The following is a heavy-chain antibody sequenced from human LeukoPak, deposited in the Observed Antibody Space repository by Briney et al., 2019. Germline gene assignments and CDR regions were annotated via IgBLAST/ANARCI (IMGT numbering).Heavy chain of an antibody. CDR2: INHSGST. CDR1: GGSFSGYY. J-gene: IGHJ6*03. D-gene: IGHD2-2*01. V-gene: IGHV4-34*01. Sequence: SETLSLTCAVYGGSFSGYYWSWIRQPPGKGLEWIGEINHSGSTNYNPSLKSRVTISVDTSKNQFSLKLSSVTAADTAVYFCARLVVPAAVYYYYYYYMDVWGKGTTVTVSS. CDR3: ARLVVPAAVYYYYYYYMDV.